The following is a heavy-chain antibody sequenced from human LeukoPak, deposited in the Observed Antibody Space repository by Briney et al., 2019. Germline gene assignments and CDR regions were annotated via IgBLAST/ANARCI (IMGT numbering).Heavy chain of an antibody. V-gene: IGHV4-39*07. CDR2: IYYSGST. D-gene: IGHD6-13*01. CDR1: GGSISSSSYY. CDR3: ARERRSIAAANSWFDP. Sequence: SETLSLTCTVSGGSISSSSYYWGWIRQPPGKGLEWIGSIYYSGSTYYNPSLKSRVTISVDTSKNQFSLKLSSVTAADTAVYYCARERRSIAAANSWFDPWGQGTLVTVSS. J-gene: IGHJ5*02.